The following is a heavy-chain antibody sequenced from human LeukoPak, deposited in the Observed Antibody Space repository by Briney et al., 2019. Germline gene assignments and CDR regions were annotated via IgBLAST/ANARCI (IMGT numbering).Heavy chain of an antibody. V-gene: IGHV3-30*02. CDR1: GFSFSSYG. D-gene: IGHD3-10*01. Sequence: GGSLRLSCAASGFSFSSYGMHWVRQAPGKGLEWVSFINYNGRNNYYADSVKGRFTISRDSSKNTLSLQMNSLGDEDTAVYYCAKDSPIYYIDYWGQGTLVTVSS. CDR3: AKDSPIYYIDY. CDR2: INYNGRNN. J-gene: IGHJ4*02.